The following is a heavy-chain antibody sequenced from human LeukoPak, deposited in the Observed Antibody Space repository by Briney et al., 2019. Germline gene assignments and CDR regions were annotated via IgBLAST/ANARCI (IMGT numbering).Heavy chain of an antibody. CDR3: TVGSSGYSDFDY. J-gene: IGHJ4*02. Sequence: QPGRSLRLSCTASGFTFGDYAMSWVRQAPGKGLEWVGRIRSKANSYATAYAASVNGRFTISRDDSKNTAYLQMNSLKTEDTAVYYCTVGSSGYSDFDYWGQGTLVTVSS. D-gene: IGHD3-22*01. CDR1: GFTFGDYA. V-gene: IGHV3-73*01. CDR2: IRSKANSYAT.